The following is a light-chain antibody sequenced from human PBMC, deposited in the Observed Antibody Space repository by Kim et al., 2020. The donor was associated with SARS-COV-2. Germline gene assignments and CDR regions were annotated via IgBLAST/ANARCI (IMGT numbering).Light chain of an antibody. J-gene: IGLJ2*01. CDR1: NIGSKS. Sequence: ATGNTDRITGGENNIGSKSVHWYQRKPGQAPMLVIFYDSDRPSGIPERFSGSNSGNAATLTISRVEAGDEADYYCQVWDSSSDHVVFGGGTQLTVL. V-gene: IGLV3-21*04. CDR3: QVWDSSSDHVV. CDR2: YDS.